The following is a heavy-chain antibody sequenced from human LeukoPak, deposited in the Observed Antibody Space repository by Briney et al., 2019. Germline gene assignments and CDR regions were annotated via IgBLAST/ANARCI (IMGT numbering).Heavy chain of an antibody. D-gene: IGHD2-15*01. J-gene: IGHJ4*02. CDR3: ARDLVAAPSE. CDR2: INHSGST. Sequence: PSETLSLTCAVFGGSFSDYYWSWIRQPPGMGLEWIGEINHSGSTNYNPSLKSRVTISIDTSKNQFSLWLSSVTAADTAMYYCARDLVAAPSEWGQGTLVTVSS. V-gene: IGHV4-34*01. CDR1: GGSFSDYY.